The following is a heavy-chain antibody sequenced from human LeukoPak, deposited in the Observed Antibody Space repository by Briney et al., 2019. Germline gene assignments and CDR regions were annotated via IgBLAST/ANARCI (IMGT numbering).Heavy chain of an antibody. CDR1: GFTFSSDW. V-gene: IGHV3-7*01. Sequence: PGGTLRLSCAASGFTFSSDWMSSVRQAPGPGLKGLTNIKQDVSEKYYVTSVKGRFTNSRDNAKNSLYLQMNRLRAEDTAVYYCARSRITMVRGVKGSMYFDYWGQGTLVTVSS. CDR2: IKQDVSEK. D-gene: IGHD3-10*01. CDR3: ARSRITMVRGVKGSMYFDY. J-gene: IGHJ4*02.